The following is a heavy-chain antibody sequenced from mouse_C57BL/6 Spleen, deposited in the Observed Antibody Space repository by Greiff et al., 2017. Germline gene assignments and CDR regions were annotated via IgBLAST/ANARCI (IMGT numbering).Heavy chain of an antibody. CDR2: IYPGSGST. CDR3: ARYRYDYGSSDY. CDR1: GYTFTGYW. J-gene: IGHJ2*01. V-gene: IGHV1-55*01. D-gene: IGHD1-1*01. Sequence: VQLQQSGADLVKPGASVKMSCTASGYTFTGYWIPWVKQRPGQGLEWIGVIYPGSGSTNYNGKFKGKATLTVDTSSSTAYMQLSSLTSEDSAVYYCARYRYDYGSSDYWGQGTTLTVSS.